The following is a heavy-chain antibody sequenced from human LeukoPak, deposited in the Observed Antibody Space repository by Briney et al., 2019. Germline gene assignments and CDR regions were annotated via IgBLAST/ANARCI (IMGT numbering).Heavy chain of an antibody. CDR3: ARALLVTTSGYFYYYMDV. Sequence: SETLSLTCDVSGGPIRNFYWTWNRQPVGKEPEWIGRIYSSGSTNYNPSLKSRLTLSVDMSKNQLSLQLRSVTAADTAVYYCARALLVTTSGYFYYYMDVWGTGTTVSVSS. CDR2: IYSSGST. V-gene: IGHV4-4*07. CDR1: GGPIRNFY. D-gene: IGHD2-8*02. J-gene: IGHJ6*03.